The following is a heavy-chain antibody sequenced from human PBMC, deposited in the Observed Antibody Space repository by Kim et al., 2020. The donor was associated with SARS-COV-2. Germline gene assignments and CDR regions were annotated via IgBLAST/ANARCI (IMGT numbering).Heavy chain of an antibody. J-gene: IGHJ3*02. CDR3: ARDSSSRTAFDI. D-gene: IGHD6-13*01. Sequence: SDAQKFQGRVTMTRDTSTSTVYMELSSLRSEDTAVYYCARDSSSRTAFDIWGQGTMVTVSS. V-gene: IGHV1-46*01.